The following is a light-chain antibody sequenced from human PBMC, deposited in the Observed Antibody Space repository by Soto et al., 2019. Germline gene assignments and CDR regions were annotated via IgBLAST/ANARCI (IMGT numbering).Light chain of an antibody. CDR1: QSISSSY. Sequence: EIVLTQSPGTLSLSPGEGAALSCRTSQSISSSYLAWYQQKPGQAPRLLIYAASSRATGIPDRFSGSGSGTDFTLTISRLEPEDFAVYYCQLYGGYHRFSFGQGTKLEIK. J-gene: IGKJ2*01. V-gene: IGKV3-20*01. CDR3: QLYGGYHRFS. CDR2: AAS.